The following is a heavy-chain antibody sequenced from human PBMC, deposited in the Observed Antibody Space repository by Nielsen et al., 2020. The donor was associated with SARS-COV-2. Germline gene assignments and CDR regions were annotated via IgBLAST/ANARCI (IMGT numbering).Heavy chain of an antibody. V-gene: IGHV4-31*03. CDR1: GGSISSGGYY. J-gene: IGHJ4*02. CDR3: ARTTVTTFDY. CDR2: IYYSGST. D-gene: IGHD4-17*01. Sequence: SETLSLTCTVSGGSISSGGYYWSWIRQHPGKGLEWIGYIYYSGSTYYNPSLKSRVTISVDTSKNQFSLKLSSVTAADTAVYYRARTTVTTFDYWGQGTLVTVSS.